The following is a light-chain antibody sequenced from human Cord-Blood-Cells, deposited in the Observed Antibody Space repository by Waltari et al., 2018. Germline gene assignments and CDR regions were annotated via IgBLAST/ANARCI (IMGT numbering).Light chain of an antibody. J-gene: IGLJ2*01. CDR2: LNSDGSH. Sequence: QLVLTQSPSASASLGASVKLTCTLSSGHSSYAIAWHQQQPEKGPRYLMKLNSDGSHSKGDGIPDRFSGYSSGAERYLTISRLQSEDEADYYCQTWGTGIEVFGGGTKLTVL. CDR1: SGHSSYA. CDR3: QTWGTGIEV. V-gene: IGLV4-69*01.